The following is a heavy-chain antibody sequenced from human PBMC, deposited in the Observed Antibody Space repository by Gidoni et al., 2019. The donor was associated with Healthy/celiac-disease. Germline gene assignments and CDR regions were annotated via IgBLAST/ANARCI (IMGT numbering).Heavy chain of an antibody. D-gene: IGHD5-12*01. Sequence: EVQLVESGGGLVQPGGSLRLSCAASGFTFSSYWMSWVRQAPGKGLEWVANIKQDRSEKYYVDSVKGRFTISRDNAKNSLYLQMNSLRAEDTAVYYCARFLGSGYSTDYFDYWGQGTLVTVSS. CDR3: ARFLGSGYSTDYFDY. CDR1: GFTFSSYW. V-gene: IGHV3-7*01. J-gene: IGHJ4*02. CDR2: IKQDRSEK.